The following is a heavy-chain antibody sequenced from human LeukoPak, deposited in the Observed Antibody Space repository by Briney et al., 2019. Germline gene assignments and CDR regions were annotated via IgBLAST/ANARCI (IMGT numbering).Heavy chain of an antibody. CDR1: GFTFSSYA. J-gene: IGHJ6*02. D-gene: IGHD6-19*01. CDR2: MSYDGSNK. V-gene: IGHV3-30-3*01. CDR3: ARGTPSSSGWLYYGMDV. Sequence: GGSLRLCCAASGFTFSSYAMHWVRQAPGKGLEWVAVMSYDGSNKYYADSVKVRFTISRDNSKNTLYLQMNSLRAEDTAVYYCARGTPSSSGWLYYGMDVWGQGTTVTVSS.